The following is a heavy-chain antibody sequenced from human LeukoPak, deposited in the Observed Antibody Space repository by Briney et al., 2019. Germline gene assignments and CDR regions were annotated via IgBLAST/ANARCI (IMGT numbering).Heavy chain of an antibody. CDR1: GGSFGGYY. CDR3: DREDYYDSSGYRY. D-gene: IGHD3-22*01. V-gene: IGHV4-34*01. Sequence: SETLSLTCAVYGGSFGGYYWTWIRQPPGKGLEWSGEINHSGSNNYNPSLKSRVTISVDTSKNQFSLRLNSVTAADTAVYYCDREDYYDSSGYRYWGQGTLVTVSS. J-gene: IGHJ4*02. CDR2: INHSGSN.